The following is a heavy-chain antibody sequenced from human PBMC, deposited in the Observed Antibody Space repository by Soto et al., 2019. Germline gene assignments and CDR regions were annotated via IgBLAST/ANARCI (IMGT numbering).Heavy chain of an antibody. V-gene: IGHV4-39*01. J-gene: IGHJ5*02. CDR2: IYYSGST. CDR1: GGSISSSSYY. D-gene: IGHD6-19*01. CDR3: ARQCRVAGTRCGNNWFDP. Sequence: QLQLQESGPGLVKPSETLSLTCTVSGGSISSSSYYWGWIRQPPGKGLEWIGSIYYSGSTYYNPSLKSRVTTSVDTSKNQFSLKLRSVTAADTAVYYCARQCRVAGTRCGNNWFDPWGQGTLVTVSS.